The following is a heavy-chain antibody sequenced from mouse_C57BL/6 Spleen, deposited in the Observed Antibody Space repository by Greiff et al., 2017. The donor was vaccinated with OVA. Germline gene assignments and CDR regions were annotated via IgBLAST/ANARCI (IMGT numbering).Heavy chain of an antibody. CDR2: INPNNGGT. D-gene: IGHD3-1*01. V-gene: IGHV1-26*01. J-gene: IGHJ2*01. CDR3: ARSGPGDFDY. Sequence: LVKPGASVKISCKASGYTFTDYYMNWVKQSHGKSLEWIGDINPNNGGTSYNQKFKGKATLTVDKSSSTAYMELRSLTSEDSAVYYCARSGPGDFDYWGQGTTLTVSS. CDR1: GYTFTDYY.